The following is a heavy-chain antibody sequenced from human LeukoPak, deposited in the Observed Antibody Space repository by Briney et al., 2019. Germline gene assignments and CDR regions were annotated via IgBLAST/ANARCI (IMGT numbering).Heavy chain of an antibody. CDR1: GYTFTGYY. CDR2: INPNSGDT. Sequence: ASVKVSCKASGYTFTGYYMHWVRQAPGQGLEWVGWINPNSGDTDYAQKFQGRVTVTRDTSISTAYMELGRLRSDDTAVYYCARTITMVRGVTEDVDYWGQGTLVTVSS. CDR3: ARTITMVRGVTEDVDY. J-gene: IGHJ4*02. D-gene: IGHD3-10*01. V-gene: IGHV1-2*02.